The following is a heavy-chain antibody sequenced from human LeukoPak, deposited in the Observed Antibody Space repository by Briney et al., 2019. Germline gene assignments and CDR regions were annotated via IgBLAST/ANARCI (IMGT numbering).Heavy chain of an antibody. Sequence: SETLSLTCTVSGGSISSGSYYWSWIRQPAGKGLEWIGRIYTSGSTNYSPSLKSRVTISVDTSKNQFSLKLSSVTAADTAVYYCARDLDCSSTSCYNYYYYYMDVWGKGTTVTVSS. CDR3: ARDLDCSSTSCYNYYYYYMDV. V-gene: IGHV4-61*02. CDR2: IYTSGST. J-gene: IGHJ6*03. CDR1: GGSISSGSYY. D-gene: IGHD2-2*01.